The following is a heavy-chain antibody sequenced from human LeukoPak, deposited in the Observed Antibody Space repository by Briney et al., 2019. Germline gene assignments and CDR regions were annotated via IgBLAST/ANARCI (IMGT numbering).Heavy chain of an antibody. V-gene: IGHV3-74*01. Sequence: GSLRLSRAAFGITFSCPRMHLVRPTSGKGLVWVSRINTDESKINHADSVKGRFTISRDNAKNMLYLQMNSLRAEDTAVYYCARGGLFKYFFDYWGQGTPVTVSS. J-gene: IGHJ4*02. D-gene: IGHD2-15*01. CDR1: GITFSCPR. CDR2: INTDESKI. CDR3: ARGGLFKYFFDY.